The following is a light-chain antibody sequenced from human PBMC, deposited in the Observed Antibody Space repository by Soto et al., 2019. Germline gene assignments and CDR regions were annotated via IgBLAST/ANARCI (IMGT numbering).Light chain of an antibody. CDR3: QQYNNWPLYT. CDR2: GAS. J-gene: IGKJ2*01. V-gene: IGKV3D-15*01. CDR1: QSVSSN. Sequence: EVVMTQSPATLSVSPGERATLSCRASQSVSSNLAWYQQNPGQAPRLLIFGASTRATGIPARFSGSGSGIEFTLTISSLQSEEVAVYYCQQYNNWPLYTFGQGTKLEIK.